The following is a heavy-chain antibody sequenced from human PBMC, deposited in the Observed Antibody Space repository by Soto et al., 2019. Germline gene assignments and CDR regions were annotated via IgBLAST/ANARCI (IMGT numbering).Heavy chain of an antibody. V-gene: IGHV4-30-4*01. CDR1: GGSISSGDYY. J-gene: IGHJ4*02. CDR3: ARETITLGDYYFDY. CDR2: IYYSGST. Sequence: QVQLQESGPGLVKPSQTLSLTFTVSGGSISSGDYYWSWIRQPPEKGLECIGYIYYSGSTYYNPSLKSRVTISVNTSQNQFSLKLRSVTAADTAVYYCARETITLGDYYFDYWGQGTLVTVSS. D-gene: IGHD3-16*01.